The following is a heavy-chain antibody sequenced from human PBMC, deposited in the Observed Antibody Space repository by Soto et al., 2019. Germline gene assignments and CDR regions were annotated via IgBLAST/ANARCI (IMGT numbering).Heavy chain of an antibody. Sequence: QAQLVQSWAEVKKPGSSVKVSCQASGGTFSSYAISWVRQAPGQGLEWMGGIIPIFGTANYAQKFQVRVTITADELKSAAHIGLSSMRSEDKAVYSCASVRREYSTTCYLGNYYGIEVSGEGTTVT. CDR2: IIPIFGTA. J-gene: IGHJ6*02. D-gene: IGHD6-6*01. CDR1: GGTFSSYA. CDR3: ASVRREYSTTCYLGNYYGIEV. V-gene: IGHV1-69*01.